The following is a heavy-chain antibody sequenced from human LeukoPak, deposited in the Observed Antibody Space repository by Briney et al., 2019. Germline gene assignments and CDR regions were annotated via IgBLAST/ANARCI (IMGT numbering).Heavy chain of an antibody. CDR1: GFTFSSYG. V-gene: IGHV3-30*03. D-gene: IGHD4-11*01. CDR2: ISYDGSKK. CDR3: ASGRVNSMFDY. Sequence: GRSLRLSCAASGFTFSSYGMHWVRQAPGKWLEWVAVISYDGSKKYYVDSVKGRFTISRDNSKNTLYLQMNSLRAEDTAVCYCASGRVNSMFDYWGQGTLVTVSS. J-gene: IGHJ4*02.